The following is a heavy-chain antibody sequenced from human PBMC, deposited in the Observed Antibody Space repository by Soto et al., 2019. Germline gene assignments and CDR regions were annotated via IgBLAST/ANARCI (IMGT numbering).Heavy chain of an antibody. CDR2: IWYDGSNK. CDR3: ARVGSVTAARPFDY. V-gene: IGHV3-33*01. D-gene: IGHD2-21*02. CDR1: GFTFSSYG. J-gene: IGHJ4*02. Sequence: QVQLVESGGGVVQPGRSLRLSCAASGFTFSSYGMHWVRQAPGKWLEWVAVIWYDGSNKYYADSVKGRFTISRDNSKNTLYLQMNSLRAEDTAVYYCARVGSVTAARPFDYWGQGTLVTVSS.